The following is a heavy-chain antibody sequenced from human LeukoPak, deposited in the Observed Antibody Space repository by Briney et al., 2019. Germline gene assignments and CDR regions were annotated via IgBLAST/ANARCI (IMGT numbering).Heavy chain of an antibody. CDR3: AKETYYYDTSDYG. D-gene: IGHD3-22*01. CDR1: GITFSSYW. Sequence: GGSLRLSCAASGITFSSYWMSWVRQAPGKGLEWVSSISGSGDSKYYADPVKGRFTISRDNSKNTLYVQMNSLRAEDTAVYYCAKETYYYDTSDYGWGQGTLVTVSS. CDR2: ISGSGDSK. J-gene: IGHJ4*02. V-gene: IGHV3-23*01.